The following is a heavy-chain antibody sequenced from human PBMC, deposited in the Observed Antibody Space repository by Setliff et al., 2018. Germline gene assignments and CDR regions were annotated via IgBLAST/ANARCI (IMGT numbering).Heavy chain of an antibody. CDR3: ARLALTGYDSSGYYYALEYYYYMDV. V-gene: IGHV4-39*01. CDR1: GASITSGSYY. J-gene: IGHJ6*03. Sequence: SETLSLTCTVSGASITSGSYYWGWIRQPPGKGLEWIGTIYYSGNSNYNPSLKSRVTISIDTSQQFSLRLSSVTAADTAVYYCARLALTGYDSSGYYYALEYYYYMDVWGKGTTVTVSS. D-gene: IGHD3-22*01. CDR2: IYYSGNS.